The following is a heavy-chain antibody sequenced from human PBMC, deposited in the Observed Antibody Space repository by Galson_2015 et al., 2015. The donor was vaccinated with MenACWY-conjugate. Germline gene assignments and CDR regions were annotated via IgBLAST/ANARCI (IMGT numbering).Heavy chain of an antibody. CDR2: ISGSGDRT. J-gene: IGHJ5*02. Sequence: SLRLSCAGTEFTFSYYAMSWVRQAPGKGPEWVSTISGSGDRTYYADSVQGRFTISRDNSKNTLYLQMNTLRAEDTAIYQCAKDGYSGNYFGRWGQGTLVTVSS. CDR1: EFTFSYYA. D-gene: IGHD1-26*01. CDR3: AKDGYSGNYFGR. V-gene: IGHV3-23*01.